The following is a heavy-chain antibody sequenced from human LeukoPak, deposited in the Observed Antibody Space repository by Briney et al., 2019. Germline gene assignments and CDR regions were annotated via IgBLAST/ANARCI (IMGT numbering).Heavy chain of an antibody. CDR2: ISGSGGST. V-gene: IGHV3-23*01. D-gene: IGHD4-17*01. CDR3: AKGPMTTVVYYYGMDV. J-gene: IGHJ6*02. CDR1: GFTFSSYA. Sequence: GGSLRLSCAASGFTFSSYAMHWVRQAPGKGLEWVSAISGSGGSTYYADSVKGRFTISRDNSKNTLYLQMNSLRAEDTAVYYCAKGPMTTVVYYYGMDVWGQGTTVTVSS.